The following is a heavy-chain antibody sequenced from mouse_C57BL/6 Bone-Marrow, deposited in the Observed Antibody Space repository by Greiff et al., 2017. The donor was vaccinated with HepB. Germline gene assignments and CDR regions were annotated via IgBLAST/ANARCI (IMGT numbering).Heavy chain of an antibody. V-gene: IGHV1-55*01. CDR1: GYTFTSYW. J-gene: IGHJ4*01. CDR2: IYPGSGST. CDR3: ARDTTVVGNYAMDY. D-gene: IGHD1-1*01. Sequence: QVQLQQPGAELVKPGASVKMSCKASGYTFTSYWITWVKQRPGQGLEWIGDIYPGSGSTNYNEKFKSKATLTVDTSSSTAYMQLSSLTSEDSAVYYCARDTTVVGNYAMDYWGQGTSVTVSS.